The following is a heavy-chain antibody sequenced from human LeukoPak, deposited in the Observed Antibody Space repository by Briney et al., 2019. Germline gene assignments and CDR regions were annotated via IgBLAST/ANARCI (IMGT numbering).Heavy chain of an antibody. D-gene: IGHD6-6*01. CDR2: FDPEDGET. J-gene: IGHJ6*03. Sequence: ASVKVSCKVSGYTLTELSIHWVRQAPGKGLEWMGGFDPEDGETIYAQKFQGRVTMTEDTSTDTAYMELSSLRSEDTAVYYCATGWRSSPNNYYYYYYMDVWGKGTTVTVSS. V-gene: IGHV1-24*01. CDR3: ATGWRSSPNNYYYYYYMDV. CDR1: GYTLTELS.